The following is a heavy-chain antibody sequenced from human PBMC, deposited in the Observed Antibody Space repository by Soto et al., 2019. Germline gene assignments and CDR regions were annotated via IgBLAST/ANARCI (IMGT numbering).Heavy chain of an antibody. Sequence: EVQLLESGGGLVQPGGSLRLSCAASGFTFSSYAMSWVRQAPGKGLEWVSAISGSGGSTYYADSVKGRFTISRDNSTNTLYLQMNSLRAEDTAVYYCATAFYCSGGSCSRGYFDYWGQGTLVTVSS. CDR1: GFTFSSYA. CDR3: ATAFYCSGGSCSRGYFDY. CDR2: ISGSGGST. V-gene: IGHV3-23*01. D-gene: IGHD2-15*01. J-gene: IGHJ4*02.